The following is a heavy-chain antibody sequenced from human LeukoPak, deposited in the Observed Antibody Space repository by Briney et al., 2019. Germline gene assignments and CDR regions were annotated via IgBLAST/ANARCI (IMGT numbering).Heavy chain of an antibody. D-gene: IGHD1-26*01. CDR1: GGTFSSYA. Sequence: ASVKVSCKASGGTFSSYAISWVRQAPGQGLEWMGGIIPIFGIANYAQKFQGRVTITADKSTSTAYMELSSLRSEDTAVYYCARDADEGATQGNWFDPWGQGTLVTVSS. CDR3: ARDADEGATQGNWFDP. J-gene: IGHJ5*02. CDR2: IIPIFGIA. V-gene: IGHV1-69*10.